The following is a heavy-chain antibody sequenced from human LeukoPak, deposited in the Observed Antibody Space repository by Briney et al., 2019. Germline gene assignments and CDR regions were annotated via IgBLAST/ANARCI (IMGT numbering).Heavy chain of an antibody. V-gene: IGHV1-46*01. CDR3: ASSRDGYNTIEN. D-gene: IGHD5-24*01. J-gene: IGHJ4*02. CDR1: GYTFTSYY. CDR2: INPSGGST. Sequence: ASVKVSRKASGYTFTSYYMHWVRQAPGQGLEWMGIINPSGGSTSHAQKFQGRVTMTRDTSTSTVYMELSSLRSEDTAVYYCASSRDGYNTIENWGQGTLVTVSS.